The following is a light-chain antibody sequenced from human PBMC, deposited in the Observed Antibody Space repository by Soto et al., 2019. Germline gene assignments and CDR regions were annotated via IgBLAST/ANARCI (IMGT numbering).Light chain of an antibody. Sequence: QSVLTQPASVSGSPGQSITIPCTGTNSDVGGYNYVSWYQHHPGKASKLMIYEVFNRPSGVSSRFSGSKSGSTASLTISGLQAEDEADYYCSSYTTTNTLYVFGTGTKLTVL. CDR3: SSYTTTNTLYV. J-gene: IGLJ1*01. V-gene: IGLV2-14*01. CDR1: NSDVGGYNY. CDR2: EVF.